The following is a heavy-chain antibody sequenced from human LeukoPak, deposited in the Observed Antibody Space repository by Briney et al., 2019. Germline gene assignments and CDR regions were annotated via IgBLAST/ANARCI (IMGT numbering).Heavy chain of an antibody. Sequence: PGGSLRLSCVASGFTFNTCAMSWVRQAPGKGLEWVSTISNSDGSTYYADSVKGRFSISRDNSENTLYLQMNSLRAEDTAVYYCAKATGYLLWGQGTLVTVSS. CDR1: GFTFNTCA. D-gene: IGHD1-14*01. CDR2: ISNSDGST. J-gene: IGHJ4*02. V-gene: IGHV3-23*01. CDR3: AKATGYLL.